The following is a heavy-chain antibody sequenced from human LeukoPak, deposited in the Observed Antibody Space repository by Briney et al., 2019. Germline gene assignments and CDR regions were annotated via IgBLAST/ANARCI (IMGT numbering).Heavy chain of an antibody. CDR1: GFTFSSFG. J-gene: IGHJ4*02. CDR3: ARYCSGGCYSGVDY. D-gene: IGHD2-15*01. CDR2: ILYEDK. Sequence: PGGFLRLSCAASGFTFSSFGMHWVRQAPGRGLEWVALILYEDKYYADSVKGRFTTSRDNSKNTLYLQMDSLRAEDTAVYYCARYCSGGCYSGVDYWGQGTLVTVPS. V-gene: IGHV3-33*05.